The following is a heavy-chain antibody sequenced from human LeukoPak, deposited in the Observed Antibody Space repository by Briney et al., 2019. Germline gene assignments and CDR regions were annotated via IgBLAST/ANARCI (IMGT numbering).Heavy chain of an antibody. CDR1: GGSISSYY. CDR2: IYYSGST. J-gene: IGHJ3*02. Sequence: SETLSLTCTVSGGSISSYYWSWIRQPPGKGLEWIGYIYYSGSTNYNPSLKSRVTISVDTSKNQFSLKLSSVTAADTAVYYCARDSDSSGYDAFDIWGQGTMVTVSS. V-gene: IGHV4-59*01. CDR3: ARDSDSSGYDAFDI. D-gene: IGHD3-22*01.